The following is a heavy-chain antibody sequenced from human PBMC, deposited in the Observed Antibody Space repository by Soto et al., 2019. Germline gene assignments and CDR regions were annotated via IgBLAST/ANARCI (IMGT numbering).Heavy chain of an antibody. CDR3: ARATSRYCSTTTCYINWFDP. CDR2: ISASNGNT. J-gene: IGHJ5*02. D-gene: IGHD2-2*02. CDR1: GYTVSTSG. Sequence: QVQLVQSGAEVTKPGASVKVSCKASGYTVSTSGITWVRQAPGQGLEWMGWISASNGNTNYAQKFQGRVTMTTDTSTSTAYMELRSLRSDDTAVYYCARATSRYCSTTTCYINWFDPWGQGTLVTVSS. V-gene: IGHV1-18*01.